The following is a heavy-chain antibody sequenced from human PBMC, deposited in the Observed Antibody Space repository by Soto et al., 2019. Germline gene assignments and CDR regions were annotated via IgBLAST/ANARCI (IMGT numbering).Heavy chain of an antibody. CDR2: INHSGST. CDR1: GGSFSGYY. J-gene: IGHJ4*02. D-gene: IGHD3-22*01. V-gene: IGHV4-34*01. Sequence: QVQLQQWGAGLLKPSETLSLTCAVYGGSFSGYYWSWIRQHPGKGLEWIGEINHSGSTNYNPSLKSRVTISVDTSKNQFSLKLSSVTAADTAVYYCARGGALYDSSGLHPPQYYFDYWGQGTLVTVSS. CDR3: ARGGALYDSSGLHPPQYYFDY.